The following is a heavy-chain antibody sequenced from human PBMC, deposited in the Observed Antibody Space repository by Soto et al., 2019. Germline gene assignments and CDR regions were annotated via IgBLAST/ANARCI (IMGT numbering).Heavy chain of an antibody. V-gene: IGHV3-23*01. D-gene: IGHD6-13*01. CDR3: AKQQIIDLLTAYYYYGMDV. Sequence: EVQLLESGGGLVQPGGSLRLSCAASGFTFTTYAMSWVRQAPGTGLEWVSAFSDNGGSTYYADSVKGRFTISRDNSKNTLYLQMNSLRAEDTAVYYCAKQQIIDLLTAYYYYGMDVWGQGTTVTVSS. CDR1: GFTFTTYA. J-gene: IGHJ6*02. CDR2: FSDNGGST.